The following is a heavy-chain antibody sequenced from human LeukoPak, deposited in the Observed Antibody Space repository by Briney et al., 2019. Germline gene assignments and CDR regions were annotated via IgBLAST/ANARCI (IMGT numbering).Heavy chain of an antibody. CDR3: AREGAGYRGYDYDYFYAMDV. J-gene: IGHJ6*02. V-gene: IGHV3-20*04. D-gene: IGHD5-12*01. CDR2: INGNGGST. Sequence: GGSLRLSCAASGFTFEDHAMNWVRQVPGKGVEWVSGINGNGGSTGYADSVKGRFTISRDNAKNSVYLQMSSLRAEDTALYYCAREGAGYRGYDYDYFYAMDVWGQGTTATVSS. CDR1: GFTFEDHA.